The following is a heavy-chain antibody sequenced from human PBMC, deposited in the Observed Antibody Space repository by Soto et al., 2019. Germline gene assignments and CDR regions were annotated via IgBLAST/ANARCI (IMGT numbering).Heavy chain of an antibody. Sequence: QPVGSLRLSCAASGFTFDNCGMHWVRQAPGKGLEWVSGISWDSATIGYADSVKGRFTISRDDAKNSLYLQMNSLRREDTALYYCVQGRYPTMATPLDHWGQGTLVTVSS. V-gene: IGHV3-9*01. CDR3: VQGRYPTMATPLDH. CDR2: ISWDSATI. J-gene: IGHJ5*02. D-gene: IGHD1-1*01. CDR1: GFTFDNCG.